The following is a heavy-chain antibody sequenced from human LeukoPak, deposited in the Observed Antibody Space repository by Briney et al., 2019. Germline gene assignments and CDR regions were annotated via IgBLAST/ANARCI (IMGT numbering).Heavy chain of an antibody. Sequence: SETLSLTCTVSGGSISSGGYYWSWIRQHPGKGLEWVGYIYYSGSTYYNPCLKSRVTIAVDTSKNQFSLKLSSVTAADTAVYYCARVECGYSHGYLWDYYYSIDVWGKGTPVTVSS. CDR3: ARVECGYSHGYLWDYYYSIDV. J-gene: IGHJ6*03. V-gene: IGHV4-31*03. CDR1: GGSISSGGYY. D-gene: IGHD5-18*01. CDR2: IYYSGST.